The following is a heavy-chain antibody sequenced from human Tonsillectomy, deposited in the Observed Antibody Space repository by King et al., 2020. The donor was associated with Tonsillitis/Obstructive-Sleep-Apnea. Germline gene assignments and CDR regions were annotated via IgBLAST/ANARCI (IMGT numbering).Heavy chain of an antibody. D-gene: IGHD6-19*01. Sequence: VQLQQWGAGLLKPSGTLSLTCAVYGGSFSGYYWSWIRQPPGKGLEWIGEINHSGSTNYNPSLKSRVTISVDTSKNQFSLKLSSVTAADTAVYYCARVPPGAVAGTVGASYFDYWGQGTLVTVSS. CDR1: GGSFSGYY. CDR3: ARVPPGAVAGTVGASYFDY. V-gene: IGHV4-34*01. CDR2: INHSGST. J-gene: IGHJ4*02.